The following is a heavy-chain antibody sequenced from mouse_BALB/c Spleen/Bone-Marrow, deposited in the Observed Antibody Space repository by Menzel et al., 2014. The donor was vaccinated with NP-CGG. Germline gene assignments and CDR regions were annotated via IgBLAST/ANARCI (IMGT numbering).Heavy chain of an antibody. CDR2: IYPGDGDT. CDR3: ARDYYGSSFDY. Sequence: QVQLQQSGPELVKPGASVKISCKASGYAFSSSWMNWVKQRPGQGLEWTGRIYPGDGDTNYNGKFKGKATLTADKSSSTAYMQFSSLTSVDSAVYFCARDYYGSSFDYWGQGTTLTVSS. J-gene: IGHJ2*01. CDR1: GYAFSSSW. V-gene: IGHV1-82*01. D-gene: IGHD1-1*01.